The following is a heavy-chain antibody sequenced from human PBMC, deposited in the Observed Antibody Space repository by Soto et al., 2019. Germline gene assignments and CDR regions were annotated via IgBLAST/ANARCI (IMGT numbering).Heavy chain of an antibody. V-gene: IGHV4-39*01. Sequence: PSETLSLTCTVSGGSISDDTYYGGWIPQPPGKGLEWIGSMYYSGTSSYNPSLKSRVSMSVDTSKKQLSLRLTSVTAADTAVYYCARRYGSRFAYWGQVTLLTVS. CDR3: ARRYGSRFAY. CDR2: MYYSGTS. D-gene: IGHD5-18*01. CDR1: GGSISDDTYY. J-gene: IGHJ4*02.